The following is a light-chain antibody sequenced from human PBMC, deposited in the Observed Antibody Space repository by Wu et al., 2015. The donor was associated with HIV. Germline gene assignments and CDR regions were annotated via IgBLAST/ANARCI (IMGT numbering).Light chain of an antibody. Sequence: DIQMTQSPSTLSASVGDRVTITCRASQSISSWLAWYQQKPGKAPKLLIYKASSLERGVPSRFSGSGSGTEFSLTISRLEPEDFAVYYCQQYITPVTFGPGTKVDIK. CDR3: QQYITPVT. CDR1: QSISSW. V-gene: IGKV1-5*03. CDR2: KAS. J-gene: IGKJ3*01.